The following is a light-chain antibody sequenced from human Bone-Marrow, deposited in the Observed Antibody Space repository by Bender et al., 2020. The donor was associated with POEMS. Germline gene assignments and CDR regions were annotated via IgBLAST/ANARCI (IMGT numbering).Light chain of an antibody. J-gene: IGLJ3*02. CDR3: SAWDDSLSGWV. CDR2: YDD. Sequence: QSVLTQPPSVSGAPGQRVTISCTGSSSNIGNYGFNWYQQLPGEAPKLLIYYDDLLTPGVSDRFSASKSGTSASLAISELQSEDEALYYCSAWDDSLSGWVFGGGTKLTVL. V-gene: IGLV1-36*01. CDR1: SSNIGNYG.